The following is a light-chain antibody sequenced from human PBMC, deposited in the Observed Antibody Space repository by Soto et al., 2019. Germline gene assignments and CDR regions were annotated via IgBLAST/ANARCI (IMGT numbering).Light chain of an antibody. CDR2: GAS. Sequence: EIVFTQSPGTLSLSPGERATLSCRAGQSVSSSYLAWYQQKPGQAPRLLIYGASTRATGIPDRFSGSGSGTDFTLTISRLEPEDFAVYYCQQYGSSSWTFGQGTKVDI. CDR3: QQYGSSSWT. V-gene: IGKV3-20*01. J-gene: IGKJ1*01. CDR1: QSVSSSY.